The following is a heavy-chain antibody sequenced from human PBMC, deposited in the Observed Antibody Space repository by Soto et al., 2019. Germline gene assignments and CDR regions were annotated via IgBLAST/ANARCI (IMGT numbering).Heavy chain of an antibody. V-gene: IGHV1-18*01. CDR1: GYTFTSYG. CDR2: INAGNGDT. J-gene: IGHJ4*02. Sequence: ASVKVSCKASGYTFTSYGISWVRQAPGQGLEWMGWINAGNGDTNYAQKFQGRVTFTRDTSASTGYMEVSSLRSEDTAVYYCARPCTGGTCFHLDYWGQGTQVTVSS. D-gene: IGHD2-8*02. CDR3: ARPCTGGTCFHLDY.